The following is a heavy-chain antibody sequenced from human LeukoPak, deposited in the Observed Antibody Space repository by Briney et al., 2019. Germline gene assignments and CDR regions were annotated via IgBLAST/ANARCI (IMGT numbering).Heavy chain of an antibody. Sequence: ASVKVSCKASGYTFTSYGISWVRQAPGQGLEWMGWISGYSGNTNYVQKFQGRVTMATDTSTSAVYMELRSLRSDDTAVYYCARDIATVVHQEWGQGTLVTISS. CDR2: ISGYSGNT. CDR3: ARDIATVVHQE. J-gene: IGHJ4*02. D-gene: IGHD2-2*01. V-gene: IGHV1-18*01. CDR1: GYTFTSYG.